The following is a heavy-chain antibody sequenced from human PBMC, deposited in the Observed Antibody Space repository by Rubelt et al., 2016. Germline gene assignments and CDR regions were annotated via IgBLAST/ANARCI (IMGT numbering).Heavy chain of an antibody. Sequence: QVQLQQWGAGLFKPSETLSLTCAVYGESVSGYYWSWIRQPPGKGLEWIGNINHSGSTNCNPSLKSRVTISVDTSKNHFSLKRSSVTAADTAVYYCASSTVTNRYWYFDLWGRGTLVTVSS. CDR2: INHSGST. D-gene: IGHD4-17*01. CDR1: GESVSGYY. J-gene: IGHJ2*01. V-gene: IGHV4-34*02. CDR3: ASSTVTNRYWYFDL.